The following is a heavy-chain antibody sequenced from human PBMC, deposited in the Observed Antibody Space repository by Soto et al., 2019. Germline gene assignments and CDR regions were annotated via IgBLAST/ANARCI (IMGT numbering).Heavy chain of an antibody. D-gene: IGHD3-9*01. Sequence: QVQLQQWGAGLLKPSETLSLTCAVYGGSFSGYYWSWIRQPPGKGLEWIGEINHSGSTNYNPSLKSRVTISVDTSKNQFSLKLSSVTAADTAVYYCAFEAYYGMDVWGQGTTLTVSS. V-gene: IGHV4-34*01. CDR1: GGSFSGYY. CDR2: INHSGST. J-gene: IGHJ6*02. CDR3: AFEAYYGMDV.